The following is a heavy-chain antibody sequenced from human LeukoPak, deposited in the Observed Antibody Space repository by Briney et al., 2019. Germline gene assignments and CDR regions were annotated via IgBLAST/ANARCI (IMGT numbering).Heavy chain of an antibody. J-gene: IGHJ6*02. D-gene: IGHD6-19*01. CDR2: IRSKAYGGTT. CDR3: EIGWLATHYYGMDV. CDR1: GFTFGDYA. Sequence: PGGSLRLSCTASGFTFGDYAMSWFRQAPGKGLEWVGFIRSKAYGGTTEYAASVKGRFTISRDDSKSIAYLQMNSLKTEDTAVYYCEIGWLATHYYGMDVWGQGTTVTVSS. V-gene: IGHV3-49*03.